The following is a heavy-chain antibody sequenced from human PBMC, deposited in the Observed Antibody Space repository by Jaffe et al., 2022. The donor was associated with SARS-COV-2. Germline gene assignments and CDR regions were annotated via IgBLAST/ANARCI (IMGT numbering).Heavy chain of an antibody. J-gene: IGHJ4*02. D-gene: IGHD3-3*01. V-gene: IGHV4-34*01. CDR3: ASLEWLSLYDY. CDR2: INHSGST. Sequence: QVQLQQWGAGLLKPSETLSLTCAVYGGSFSGYYWSWIRQPPGKGLEWIGEINHSGSTNYNPSLKSRVTISVDTSKNQFSLKLSSVTAADTAVYYCASLEWLSLYDYWGQGTLVTVSS. CDR1: GGSFSGYY.